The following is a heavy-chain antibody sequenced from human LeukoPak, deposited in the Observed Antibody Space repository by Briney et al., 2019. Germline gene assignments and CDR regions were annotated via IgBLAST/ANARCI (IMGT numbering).Heavy chain of an antibody. Sequence: SETLSLTCTVSGDSLTSGSREWSWIRQPAGKGLEWIGHFYSSTRTTYNPSLESRFTISGDTAKNQFSLKLDSVTAADTAVYFCARCMSELDYGDYAYYYHMDVWGKGTTVTVSS. V-gene: IGHV4-61*09. D-gene: IGHD4-17*01. J-gene: IGHJ6*04. CDR1: GDSLTSGSRE. CDR2: FYSSTRT. CDR3: ARCMSELDYGDYAYYYHMDV.